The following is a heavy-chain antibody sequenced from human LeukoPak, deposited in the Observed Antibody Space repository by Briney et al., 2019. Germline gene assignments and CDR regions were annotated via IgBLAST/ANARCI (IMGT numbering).Heavy chain of an antibody. CDR3: ARVSRGRFGELFDY. J-gene: IGHJ4*02. CDR2: ISSGGDST. Sequence: GGSLRLSCAGSGFTFSSYAMSWVRQAPGKGLEGVSAISSGGDSTYYADSVKGRFTISRDNSKNTLYLQMNSLRAEDTAVYYCARVSRGRFGELFDYWGQGTLVTVSS. CDR1: GFTFSSYA. D-gene: IGHD3-10*01. V-gene: IGHV3-23*01.